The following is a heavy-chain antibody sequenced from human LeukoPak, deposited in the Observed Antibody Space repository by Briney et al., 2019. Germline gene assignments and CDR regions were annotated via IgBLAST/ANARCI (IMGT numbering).Heavy chain of an antibody. J-gene: IGHJ2*01. CDR2: ITHSGSP. V-gene: IGHV4-34*01. CDR1: SGSLSGYY. Sequence: PSETLSLTCGVSSGSLSGYYWRWIRQPPGGRLEWLGEITHSGSPNYNPSLKSRVTISGDTSKKQFSLNLTSVTAADTGVYYCARGVDLWGRGTPVTVSS. CDR3: ARGVDL.